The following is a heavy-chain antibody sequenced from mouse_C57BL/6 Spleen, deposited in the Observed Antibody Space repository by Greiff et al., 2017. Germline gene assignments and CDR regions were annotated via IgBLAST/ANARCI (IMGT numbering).Heavy chain of an antibody. V-gene: IGHV14-1*01. CDR1: GFNIKDYY. CDR2: IDPEDGDT. CDR3: TTGDITTVVEGDYFDY. D-gene: IGHD1-1*01. Sequence: VQLQQSGAELVRPGASVKLSCTASGFNIKDYYMHWVKQRPEQGLEWIGRIDPEDGDTEYAPKLQGKATMTADTSSNTADMQLSSLTSEYTAVYYWTTGDITTVVEGDYFDYWGQGTTLTVSS. J-gene: IGHJ2*01.